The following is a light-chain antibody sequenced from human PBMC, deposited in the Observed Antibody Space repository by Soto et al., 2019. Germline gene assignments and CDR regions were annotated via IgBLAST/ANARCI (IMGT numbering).Light chain of an antibody. CDR2: KAS. CDR3: QQYKSYPIT. V-gene: IGKV1-5*03. J-gene: IGKJ5*01. CDR1: QSLSSA. Sequence: DIQMTQSPSTLSASVGDRVTITCRASQSLSSALAWHQQKPGKAPKLLIYKASSLESGVQSRFSGSGSGTEFTLTISSLQPDDLATYYCQQYKSYPITFGQGTRLEIK.